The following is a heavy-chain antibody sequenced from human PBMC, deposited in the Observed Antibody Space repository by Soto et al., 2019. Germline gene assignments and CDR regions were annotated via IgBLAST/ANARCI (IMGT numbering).Heavy chain of an antibody. CDR2: ISWNSGSI. CDR1: GFTFDDYA. V-gene: IGHV3-9*01. J-gene: IGHJ3*02. CDR3: AKDIESSPDVLDI. Sequence: PGGSLRLSCAASGFTFDDYAMHWVRQAPGKGLEWVSGISWNSGSIGYADSVKGRFTISRDNAKNSLYLQMNSLRAEDTALYYCAKDIESSPDVLDIWGKGTLVTVSS.